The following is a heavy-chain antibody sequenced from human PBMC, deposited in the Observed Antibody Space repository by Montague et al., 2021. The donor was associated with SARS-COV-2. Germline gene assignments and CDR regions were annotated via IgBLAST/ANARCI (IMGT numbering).Heavy chain of an antibody. V-gene: IGHV4-34*01. J-gene: IGHJ6*02. Sequence: SETLSLTCAVSGGSFRGYYWSWIRHPPGKGLELIGEINHNGSTTYNPSLSSRAPISVDTSNNQFSLKVTSVTAADTAVYYCARLGAIALVRGITKDDFSNYGMDVWGQGTTVTVSS. CDR1: GGSFRGYY. CDR2: INHNGST. D-gene: IGHD3-10*01. CDR3: ARLGAIALVRGITKDDFSNYGMDV.